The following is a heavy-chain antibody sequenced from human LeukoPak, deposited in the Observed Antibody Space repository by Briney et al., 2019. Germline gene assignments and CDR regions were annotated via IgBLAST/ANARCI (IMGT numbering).Heavy chain of an antibody. CDR3: AKDRRDYYDSSGYYVLDY. J-gene: IGHJ4*02. V-gene: IGHV3-23*01. CDR1: GSTFSSYA. D-gene: IGHD3-22*01. CDR2: ISGSGGST. Sequence: PGGSLRLSCAASGSTFSSYAMSWVRQAPGKGLEWVSAISGSGGSTYYADSVKGRFTISRDNSKNTLYLQMNSLRAEDTAVYYCAKDRRDYYDSSGYYVLDYWGQGTLVTASS.